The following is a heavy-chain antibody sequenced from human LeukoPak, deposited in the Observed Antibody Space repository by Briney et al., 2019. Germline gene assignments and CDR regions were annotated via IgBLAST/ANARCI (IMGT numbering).Heavy chain of an antibody. CDR1: GFTFSSYA. Sequence: GGSLRLSCAASGFTFSSYAMSWVRQAPGKGLEWVSAISGSGGSTYYADSVKGRFTISRDNSKNTLYLQMNSLRAEDTAVYYCARDAGYYYGGIYAFDIWGQGTMVTVSS. D-gene: IGHD3-10*01. CDR2: ISGSGGST. V-gene: IGHV3-23*01. J-gene: IGHJ3*02. CDR3: ARDAGYYYGGIYAFDI.